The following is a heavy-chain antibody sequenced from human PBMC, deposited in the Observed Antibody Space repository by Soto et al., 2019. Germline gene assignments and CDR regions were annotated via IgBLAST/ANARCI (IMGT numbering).Heavy chain of an antibody. CDR1: GFTFSSYA. CDR2: ISGSGGST. D-gene: IGHD3-10*01. V-gene: IGHV3-23*01. Sequence: GGSLRLSCAASGFTFSSYAMSWVRQAPGKGLEWVSAISGSGGSTYYADSVKGRFTISRDNSKNTLYLQMNSLRAEDTAVYYCAKAVLPSGSYYPNWFDPWGQGTLVTVSS. CDR3: AKAVLPSGSYYPNWFDP. J-gene: IGHJ5*02.